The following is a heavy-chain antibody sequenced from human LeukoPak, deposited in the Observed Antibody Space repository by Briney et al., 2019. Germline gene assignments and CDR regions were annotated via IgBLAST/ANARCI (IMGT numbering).Heavy chain of an antibody. Sequence: PGGSLRLSCAASGFTFSSYSMNWVRQAPGKGLEWVSSISGSSTYIHYADSVKGRFTISRDNAKNSLYLQMNSLRAEDTAVYYCARDPARSYDYWGQGTLVTVSS. CDR2: ISGSSTYI. CDR3: ARDPARSYDY. V-gene: IGHV3-21*01. J-gene: IGHJ4*02. D-gene: IGHD2-2*01. CDR1: GFTFSSYS.